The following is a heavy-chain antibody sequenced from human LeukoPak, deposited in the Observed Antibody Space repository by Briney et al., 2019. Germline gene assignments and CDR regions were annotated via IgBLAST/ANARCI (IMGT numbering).Heavy chain of an antibody. D-gene: IGHD3-3*01. CDR2: IKQDGSEK. Sequence: PGGSLRLSCAASGFTFSSYWMSWVRQAPGKGLEWVANIKQDGSEKYYVDSVKGRFTISRDNSKNTLYLRMNSLRAEDTAVYYCARDFSYYGMDVWGQGTTVTVSS. V-gene: IGHV3-7*01. J-gene: IGHJ6*02. CDR3: ARDFSYYGMDV. CDR1: GFTFSSYW.